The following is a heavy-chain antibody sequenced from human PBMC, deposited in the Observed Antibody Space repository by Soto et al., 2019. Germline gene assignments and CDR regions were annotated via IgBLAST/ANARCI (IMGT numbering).Heavy chain of an antibody. J-gene: IGHJ5*02. CDR1: GFTFSSYA. D-gene: IGHD4-4*01. V-gene: IGHV3-23*01. Sequence: PGWSLRLSCAASGFTFSSYAMSLVRQAPGKGLEWVSAISGSGGSTYYADSVKGRFTISRDNSKNTLYLQMNSLRAEDTAVYYCAKDGVMYSNYVYGWFEPWGEGTLVTVSP. CDR2: ISGSGGST. CDR3: AKDGVMYSNYVYGWFEP.